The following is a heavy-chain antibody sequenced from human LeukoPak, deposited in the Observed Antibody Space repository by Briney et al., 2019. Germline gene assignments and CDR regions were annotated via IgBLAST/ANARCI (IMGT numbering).Heavy chain of an antibody. Sequence: SETLSLTCTVSGGSISSYYWSWIRQPPGKGLEWIGYIYYSGSTNYNPSLKSRVTISVDTSKNQFSLKLSSVTAADTAVYYCAWGSSSSGLYYYYYMDVWGKGTTVTVSS. V-gene: IGHV4-59*01. CDR3: AWGSSSSGLYYYYYMDV. CDR1: GGSISSYY. D-gene: IGHD6-6*01. J-gene: IGHJ6*03. CDR2: IYYSGST.